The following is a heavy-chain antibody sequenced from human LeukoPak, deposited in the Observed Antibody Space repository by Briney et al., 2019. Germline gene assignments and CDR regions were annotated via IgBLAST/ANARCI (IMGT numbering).Heavy chain of an antibody. CDR2: ISAYNGNT. D-gene: IGHD1-26*01. Sequence: GASVKVSCKASGYTFTSYGISWVRQAPGQGLEWMGWISAYNGNTNYAQKLQGRVTITTDESTSTAYMELSSLRSEDTAVYYCAREGGADAFDIWGQGTMVTVSS. J-gene: IGHJ3*02. V-gene: IGHV1-18*01. CDR3: AREGGADAFDI. CDR1: GYTFTSYG.